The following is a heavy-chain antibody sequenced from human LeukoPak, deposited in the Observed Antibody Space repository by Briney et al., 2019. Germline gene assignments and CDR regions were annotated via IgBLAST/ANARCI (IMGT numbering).Heavy chain of an antibody. J-gene: IGHJ4*02. CDR1: GYTFTGYY. V-gene: IGHV1-2*04. Sequence: ASVKVSCKASGYTFTGYYMHWVRQAPGQGLEWMGWINPNSGGTNYAQKFQGWVTMTRDTSISTAYMELSRLRFDDTAVYYCARESHDYGDYVGFDYWGQGTLVTVSS. CDR3: ARESHDYGDYVGFDY. CDR2: INPNSGGT. D-gene: IGHD4-17*01.